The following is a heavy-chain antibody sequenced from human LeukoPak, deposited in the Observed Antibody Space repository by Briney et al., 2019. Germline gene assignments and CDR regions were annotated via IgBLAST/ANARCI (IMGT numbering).Heavy chain of an antibody. J-gene: IGHJ4*02. CDR1: GGTFSSYA. CDR3: ARDLKGTLRFFDY. Sequence: ASVKVSCKASGGTFSSYAISWVRQAPGQGLEWMGIINPSGGSTSYAQKFQGRVTMTRDTSTSTVYMELSSLRSEDTAVYYCARDLKGTLRFFDYWGQGTLVTVSS. CDR2: INPSGGST. D-gene: IGHD3-10*01. V-gene: IGHV1-46*01.